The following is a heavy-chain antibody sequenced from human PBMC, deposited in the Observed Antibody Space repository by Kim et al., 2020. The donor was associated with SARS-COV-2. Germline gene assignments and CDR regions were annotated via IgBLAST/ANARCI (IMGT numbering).Heavy chain of an antibody. V-gene: IGHV3-53*04. D-gene: IGHD2-21*02. CDR3: ATECGGDCPNFDY. CDR2: IYSGGST. Sequence: GGSLRLSCAASGFTVSSNYMSWVRQAPGKGLEWVSVIYSGGSTYYADSVKGRSTISRHNSKNTLHLQMNSLRTEDSAAYYCATECGGDCPNFDYWGQGTLVTVSS. J-gene: IGHJ4*02. CDR1: GFTVSSNY.